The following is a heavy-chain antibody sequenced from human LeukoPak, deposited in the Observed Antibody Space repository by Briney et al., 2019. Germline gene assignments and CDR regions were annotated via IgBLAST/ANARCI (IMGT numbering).Heavy chain of an antibody. D-gene: IGHD1-7*01. J-gene: IGHJ2*01. V-gene: IGHV3-48*04. Sequence: GGSLRLSCAVSGFTFSSYSMNWVRQAPGKGLEWVSYISSTSSTIYYADSVKGRFTISRDNAKNTLYLQMNSLRAEDTAVYYCATTHSINWYFDLWGRGTLVTVSS. CDR2: ISSTSSTI. CDR1: GFTFSSYS. CDR3: ATTHSINWYFDL.